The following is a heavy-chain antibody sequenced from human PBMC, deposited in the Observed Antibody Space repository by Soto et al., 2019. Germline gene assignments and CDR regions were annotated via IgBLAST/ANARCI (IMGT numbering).Heavy chain of an antibody. Sequence: QVQLQQWGAGLLKPSETLSLTCAVYGGSFSGYYWSWIRQPPGKGLEWIGEINHSGSTNYNPSLTRRVTISVDTSKNQFSLKLSSVTAADTAVYYCARGRGPMWGDLHWFDPWGQGTLVTVSS. CDR3: ARGRGPMWGDLHWFDP. V-gene: IGHV4-34*01. CDR1: GGSFSGYY. D-gene: IGHD3-10*01. CDR2: INHSGST. J-gene: IGHJ5*02.